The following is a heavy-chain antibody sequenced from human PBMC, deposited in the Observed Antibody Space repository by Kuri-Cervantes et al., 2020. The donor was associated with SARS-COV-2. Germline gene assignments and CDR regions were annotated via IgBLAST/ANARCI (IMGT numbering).Heavy chain of an antibody. D-gene: IGHD3-22*01. J-gene: IGHJ4*02. CDR2: IDNAASNT. CDR1: GLTFSTFA. V-gene: IGHV3-23*03. Sequence: GESLKISCAASGLTFSTFAMGWVRQAPGKGLEWVSFIDNAASNTYYADFVKGRFTISRDSSTNMVSLQMNSLRGDDTAVYYCAKDLYESGGYTWAYWGQGTRGTVSS. CDR3: AKDLYESGGYTWAY.